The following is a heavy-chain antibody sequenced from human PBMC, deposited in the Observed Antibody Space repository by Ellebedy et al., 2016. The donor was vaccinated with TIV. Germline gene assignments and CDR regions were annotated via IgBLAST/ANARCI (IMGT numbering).Heavy chain of an antibody. CDR2: IKPDGSEI. D-gene: IGHD3-22*01. CDR1: GFGFSSYW. J-gene: IGHJ4*02. V-gene: IGHV3-7*03. CDR3: AKDGYYHDSSGYSYFDY. Sequence: GESLKISCAASGFGFSSYWMSWVRQAPGKGLEWVAKIKPDGSEIFHVDSVKGRFTISRDNAKNSVYLQMNRLRAEDSDVYYCAKDGYYHDSSGYSYFDYWGQGTLVTVSS.